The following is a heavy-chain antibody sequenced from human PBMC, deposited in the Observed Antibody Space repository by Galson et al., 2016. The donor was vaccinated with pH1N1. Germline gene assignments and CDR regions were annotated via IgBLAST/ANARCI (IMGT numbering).Heavy chain of an antibody. V-gene: IGHV3-53*01. CDR2: IYRNGNT. Sequence: SLRLSCAASGFSVSGSYMAWVRQAPGQGLDWVTSIYRNGNTYYADSVKGRFTISRDNSKNTVYLQMNSLGVDDTAMYYCARGGGWKDHFDPWGQGTL. D-gene: IGHD1-1*01. CDR1: GFSVSGSY. CDR3: ARGGGWKDHFDP. J-gene: IGHJ5*02.